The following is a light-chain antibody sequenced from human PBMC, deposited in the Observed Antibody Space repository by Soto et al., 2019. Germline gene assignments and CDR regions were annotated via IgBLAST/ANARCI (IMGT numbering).Light chain of an antibody. V-gene: IGKV1-39*01. Sequence: DIQMTQSPSSLSASVGDRVTITCRAGQSISSYLNWYQQKPGKAPKPLIYAASSLQSGVPSRFSGSGSGTEFTLTISSLQPEDFATYYCQQRYSTPRTFGQGTKLDIK. J-gene: IGKJ1*01. CDR2: AAS. CDR1: QSISSY. CDR3: QQRYSTPRT.